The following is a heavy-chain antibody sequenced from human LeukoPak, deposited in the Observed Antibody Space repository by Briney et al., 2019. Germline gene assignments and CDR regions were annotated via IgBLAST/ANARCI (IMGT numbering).Heavy chain of an antibody. V-gene: IGHV1-69*13. J-gene: IGHJ3*02. CDR3: ARDMSSSWYLGTGNDAFDI. CDR2: IIPVFGTA. CDR1: GGTFSSYA. D-gene: IGHD6-13*01. Sequence: SVKVSCKASGGTFSSYAISWVRQAPGQGLEWMGGIIPVFGTANYAQKFQGRVTITADESTSTAYMELSSLRSEDTAVYYCARDMSSSWYLGTGNDAFDIWGQGTMVTVSS.